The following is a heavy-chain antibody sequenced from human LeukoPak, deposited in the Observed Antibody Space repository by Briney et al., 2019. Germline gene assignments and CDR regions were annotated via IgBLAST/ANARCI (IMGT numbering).Heavy chain of an antibody. Sequence: GGSLRLSCAASGFTFSSYSMNWVRQAPGKGLEWVSYISSSSSTIYYADSVKGRFTISRDNAKNSLYLQMNSLRAEDTAVYYCASFSGDSSSWYHPVYWGQEPWSPSPQ. V-gene: IGHV3-48*04. CDR3: ASFSGDSSSWYHPVY. J-gene: IGHJ4*01. D-gene: IGHD6-13*01. CDR2: ISSSSSTI. CDR1: GFTFSSYS.